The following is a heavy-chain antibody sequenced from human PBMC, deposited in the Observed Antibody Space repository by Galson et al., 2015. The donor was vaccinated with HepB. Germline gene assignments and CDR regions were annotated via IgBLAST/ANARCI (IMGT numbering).Heavy chain of an antibody. Sequence: SVKVSCKASGYTFTSHGINWVRQAPGQGLEWMGWISTHNGDTNCPQKFQGRVSMTTDTATSTAYMELRSLRSGDTAMYYWARYGAMEWARNKIYLNNWGQGTLVTVSS. D-gene: IGHD3-3*01. CDR1: GYTFTSHG. CDR3: ARYGAMEWARNKIYLNN. J-gene: IGHJ4*02. V-gene: IGHV1-18*04. CDR2: ISTHNGDT.